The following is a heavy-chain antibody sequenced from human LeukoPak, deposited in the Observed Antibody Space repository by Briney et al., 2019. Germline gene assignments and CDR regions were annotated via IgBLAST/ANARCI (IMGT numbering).Heavy chain of an antibody. Sequence: ASVKVSCKVSGYTLTELSMHWVRQAPGQGLEWMGIINPSGGSTSYAQKFQGRVTMTRDTSTSTVYMELSSLRSEDTAVYYCARDFDHSTVTTPRYWGQGTLVTVSS. CDR1: GYTLTELS. CDR2: INPSGGST. CDR3: ARDFDHSTVTTPRY. J-gene: IGHJ4*02. V-gene: IGHV1-46*01. D-gene: IGHD4-17*01.